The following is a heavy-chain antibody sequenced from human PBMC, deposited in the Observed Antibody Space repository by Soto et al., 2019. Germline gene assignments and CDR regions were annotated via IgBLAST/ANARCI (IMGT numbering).Heavy chain of an antibody. CDR2: ISYDGSNK. D-gene: IGHD3-3*01. CDR3: AKVQYYDFWSGPLYGMDV. V-gene: IGHV3-30*18. Sequence: PGGSLRLSCAASGFTFSSYGMHWVRQAPGKGLEWVAVISYDGSNKYYADSVKGRFTISRDNSKNTLYLQMNSLRAEDTAVYYCAKVQYYDFWSGPLYGMDVWGQGTTVTVSS. CDR1: GFTFSSYG. J-gene: IGHJ6*02.